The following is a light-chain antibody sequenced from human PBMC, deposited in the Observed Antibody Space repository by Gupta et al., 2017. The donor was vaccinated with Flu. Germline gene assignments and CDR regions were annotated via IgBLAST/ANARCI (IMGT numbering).Light chain of an antibody. CDR2: RNN. CDR3: VTWEDRRSALV. Sequence: RVTISCSGSSSSIGTSYVYWYHQVPGTAPKLLIYRNNQRPSGVPDRFSGSKSGTSASLAISGLRSEDEADYYCVTWEDRRSALVFGGGTKLTVL. J-gene: IGLJ2*01. CDR1: SSSIGTSY. V-gene: IGLV1-47*01.